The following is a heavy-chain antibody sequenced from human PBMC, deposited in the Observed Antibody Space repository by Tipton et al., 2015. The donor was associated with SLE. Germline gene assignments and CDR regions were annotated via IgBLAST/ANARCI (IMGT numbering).Heavy chain of an antibody. J-gene: IGHJ4*02. Sequence: TLSLTCTVSGGSIGTHYWSWIRQSAVKGLEYIGRIYAGGTTNYHPPFKSRVTISVDTSRNQFSLKLSSVTAADTAVYYCVRDSGNSFGDYFDYWGQGTLVTVSS. CDR3: VRDSGNSFGDYFDY. V-gene: IGHV4-4*07. CDR2: IYAGGTT. CDR1: GGSIGTHY. D-gene: IGHD5-18*01.